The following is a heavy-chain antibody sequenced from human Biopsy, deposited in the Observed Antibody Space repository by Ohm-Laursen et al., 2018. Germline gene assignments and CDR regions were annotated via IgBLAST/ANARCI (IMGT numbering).Heavy chain of an antibody. V-gene: IGHV1-8*01. D-gene: IGHD1-7*01. CDR1: GYTFTSYD. CDR3: GRAVRNQLLTDP. J-gene: IGHJ5*02. CDR2: LNPVSGNS. Sequence: ASVNVSCKASGYTFTSYDITWVRQASGQGPEWIGWLNPVSGNSNFGQKFRGRVTVTSDTSISTAYMELSGLTSDDTATYYCGRAVRNQLLTDPWGQGTLATVTS.